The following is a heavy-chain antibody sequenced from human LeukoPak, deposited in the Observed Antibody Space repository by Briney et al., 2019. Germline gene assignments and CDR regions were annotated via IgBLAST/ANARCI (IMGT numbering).Heavy chain of an antibody. D-gene: IGHD3-3*01. CDR2: ISSSSSYI. V-gene: IGHV3-21*01. J-gene: IGHJ4*02. CDR1: GFTFSRYS. Sequence: PAGSLRLSCAASGFTFSRYSMNWVRQAPGKGLEWVSSISSSSSYIYYADSVKGRFTISRDNAKNSLYLQMNSLRAEDTAVYYCPRGVRSINFDFWGQGTLVTVSS. CDR3: PRGVRSINFDF.